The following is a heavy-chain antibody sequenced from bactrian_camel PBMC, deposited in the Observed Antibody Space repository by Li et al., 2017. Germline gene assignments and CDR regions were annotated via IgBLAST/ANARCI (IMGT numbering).Heavy chain of an antibody. CDR2: IDSDGRT. Sequence: HVQLVESGGGSVQAGGSLRLSCDASRYTYSSYCMGWSRQAPGKEREGVAAIDSDGRTHYADSFQGRFTVSTDNAKNTVYLQMDRLLPEDAAVYYCAADHLGLDKEGCYYAMDYWGRGTQVTVS. V-gene: IGHV3S53*01. J-gene: IGHJ7*01. CDR1: RYTYSSYC. D-gene: IGHD1*01.